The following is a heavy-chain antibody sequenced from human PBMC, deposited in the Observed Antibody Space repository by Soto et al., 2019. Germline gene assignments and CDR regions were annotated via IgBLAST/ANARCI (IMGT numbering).Heavy chain of an antibody. CDR2: IYPGDSDT. CDR3: VREPYYYDSSGVDY. D-gene: IGHD3-22*01. J-gene: IGHJ4*02. V-gene: IGHV5-51*01. CDR1: GYSFTSYY. Sequence: HGESLKISCKSSGYSFTSYYIGWVRQMPGKGLEWMGIIYPGDSDTRYSPSFQGQVTISADKSISTAYLQWSSLKASDTAMYYCVREPYYYDSSGVDYWGQGTLVTVSS.